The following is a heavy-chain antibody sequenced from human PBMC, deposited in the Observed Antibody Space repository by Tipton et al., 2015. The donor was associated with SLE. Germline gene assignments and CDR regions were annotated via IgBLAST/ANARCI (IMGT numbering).Heavy chain of an antibody. CDR2: INHSGST. D-gene: IGHD3-22*01. Sequence: TLSLTCAVYGGSFSGYYWSWIRQPPGKGLEWIGEINHSGSTNYNPSLKSRVTISVDTSKNQFSLKLSSVTAADTAVYYCARGPFLTMIVVVGAFDIWGQGTMVTVSS. CDR1: GGSFSGYY. J-gene: IGHJ3*02. V-gene: IGHV4-34*01. CDR3: ARGPFLTMIVVVGAFDI.